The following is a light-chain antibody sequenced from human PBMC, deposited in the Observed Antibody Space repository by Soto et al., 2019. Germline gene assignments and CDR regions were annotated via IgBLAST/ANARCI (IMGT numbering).Light chain of an antibody. CDR2: NDS. V-gene: IGLV3-21*02. Sequence: SYVLTQPPSVSVAPGQTARIPCGGNNIGSKSVHWYQQKPGQAPVVVVCNDSDRPSGIPERFSGSNSGNTATRTISRVEAGDEADYYCQVWDISSYHRGVFGGGTKLTVL. CDR1: NIGSKS. CDR3: QVWDISSYHRGV. J-gene: IGLJ3*02.